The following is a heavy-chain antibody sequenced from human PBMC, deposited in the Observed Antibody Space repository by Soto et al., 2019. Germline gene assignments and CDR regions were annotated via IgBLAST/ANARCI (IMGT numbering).Heavy chain of an antibody. CDR1: GYTFTGYY. Sequence: ASVKVSCKASGYTFTGYYMHWVRQAPGQGLERMGWINPNSGGTNYAQKFQGWVTMTRDTSISTAYMELSRLRSDDTAVYYCARERCSGGSCHIDYWGQGTLVTVSS. V-gene: IGHV1-2*04. D-gene: IGHD2-15*01. CDR3: ARERCSGGSCHIDY. CDR2: INPNSGGT. J-gene: IGHJ4*02.